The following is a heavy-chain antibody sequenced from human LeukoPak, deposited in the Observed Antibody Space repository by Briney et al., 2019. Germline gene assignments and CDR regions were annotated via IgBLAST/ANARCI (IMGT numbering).Heavy chain of an antibody. V-gene: IGHV3-66*01. J-gene: IGHJ6*02. D-gene: IGHD3-10*01. CDR1: GFTVSNNY. Sequence: GGSLRLSCAASGFTVSNNYMTWVRQAPGKGLEWVSVIFPGGGTYYADSVKGRFIISRDNSKNALSLQMNSLRAEDTAVYYCEWFGGSFNGVDVWGQGTTVTVSS. CDR3: EWFGGSFNGVDV. CDR2: IFPGGGT.